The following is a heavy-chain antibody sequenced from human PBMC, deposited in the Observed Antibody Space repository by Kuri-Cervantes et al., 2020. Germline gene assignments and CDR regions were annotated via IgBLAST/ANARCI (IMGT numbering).Heavy chain of an antibody. J-gene: IGHJ3*02. CDR2: IKSKTDGGTT. CDR1: GFTFSNAW. V-gene: IGHV3-15*01. Sequence: GESLKISCAASGFTFSNAWMSWVRQAPGKGLEWVGRIKSKTDGGTTDYAAPVKGRFTISRDDSKNTLYLQMNSLQTEDTAVYYCILGIVGSWDDAFDIWGQGTMVTVSS. D-gene: IGHD1-26*01. CDR3: ILGIVGSWDDAFDI.